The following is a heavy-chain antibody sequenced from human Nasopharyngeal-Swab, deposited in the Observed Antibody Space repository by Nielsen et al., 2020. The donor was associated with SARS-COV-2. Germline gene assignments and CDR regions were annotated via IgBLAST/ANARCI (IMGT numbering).Heavy chain of an antibody. CDR2: ISSSSSYI. J-gene: IGHJ6*02. D-gene: IGHD4-17*01. Sequence: VRQAPGKGLEWVSSISSSSSYIYYADSVKGRFTISRDNAKNSLYLQMNSLRAEDTAVYYCARRRLRLSYYYYGMDVWGQGTTVTVS. V-gene: IGHV3-21*01. CDR3: ARRRLRLSYYYYGMDV.